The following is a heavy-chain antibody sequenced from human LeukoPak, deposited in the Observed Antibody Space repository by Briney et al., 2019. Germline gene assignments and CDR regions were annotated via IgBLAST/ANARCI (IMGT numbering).Heavy chain of an antibody. D-gene: IGHD2-21*02. CDR3: ARYVVVTAYFDY. J-gene: IGHJ4*02. CDR2: IYYSGST. Sequence: SETLSLTCTVSGGSISSYYWSWIRQPPGKGLEWIGYIYYSGSTNYNPSLKSRVTISVDTSKNQFSLKLSSVTAADTAVYYCARYVVVTAYFDYWGQGTLVTVSS. V-gene: IGHV4-59*01. CDR1: GGSISSYY.